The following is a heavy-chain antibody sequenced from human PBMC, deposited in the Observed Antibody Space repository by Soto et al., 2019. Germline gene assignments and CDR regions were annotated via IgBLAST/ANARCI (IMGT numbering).Heavy chain of an antibody. CDR2: IYYSGST. J-gene: IGHJ3*02. CDR1: GGSISSYY. CDR3: ARSQRADDAFDI. V-gene: IGHV4-59*08. D-gene: IGHD1-1*01. Sequence: QVQLQESGPGLVKPSETLVLTCTVSGGSISSYYWSWIRQPPGKGLEGIGYIYYSGSTNSYPSRKSRVTISIDTCNTQFSRSVTSVTAADTAGYYCARSQRADDAFDIWGPGSMVIVSS.